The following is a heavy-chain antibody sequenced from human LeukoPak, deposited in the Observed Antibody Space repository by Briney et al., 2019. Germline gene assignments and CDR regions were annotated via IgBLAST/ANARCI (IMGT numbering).Heavy chain of an antibody. CDR1: GYPFTGYY. CDR2: INPSSGDT. V-gene: IGHV1-2*02. J-gene: IGHJ4*02. CDR3: ARDGNEAVAGTGAVTY. Sequence: ASVKVSCKTSGYPFTGYYMHWVRQAPGQGLEWMGWINPSSGDTHYAQNFQGRVTMTRDTSISTAYMRLSRLTSDDTAVYYCARDGNEAVAGTGAVTYWGQGTLVTVSS. D-gene: IGHD6-19*01.